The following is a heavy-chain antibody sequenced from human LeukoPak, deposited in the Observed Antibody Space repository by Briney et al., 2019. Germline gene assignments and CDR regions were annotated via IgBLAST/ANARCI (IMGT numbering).Heavy chain of an antibody. V-gene: IGHV3-21*01. CDR2: ISSSSSYI. CDR3: ARELDYYYGMDV. Sequence: GGYLRLSCAASGFTFSSYSMNWVRQAPGKGLEWVSSISSSSSYIYYADSVKGRFTISRDNAKNSLYLQMNSLRAEDTAVYYCARELDYYYGMDVWGQGTTVTVSS. J-gene: IGHJ6*02. CDR1: GFTFSSYS. D-gene: IGHD3-3*02.